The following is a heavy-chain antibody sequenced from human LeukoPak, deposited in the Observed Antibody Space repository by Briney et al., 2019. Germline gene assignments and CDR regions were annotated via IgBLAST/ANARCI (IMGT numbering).Heavy chain of an antibody. Sequence: PGGSLRLSCAASGFTLSIYGMHWVRQAPAKGLEWVAFIENDASEKKYVDSVKGRFTISRDNSKNTLYLQMDYLTAEDTAVYYRAKKGQCRGTTCFNTNSTHMWGQGTLVTVSS. CDR2: IENDASEK. V-gene: IGHV3-30*02. CDR3: AKKGQCRGTTCFNTNSTHM. J-gene: IGHJ3*02. CDR1: GFTLSIYG. D-gene: IGHD2-2*01.